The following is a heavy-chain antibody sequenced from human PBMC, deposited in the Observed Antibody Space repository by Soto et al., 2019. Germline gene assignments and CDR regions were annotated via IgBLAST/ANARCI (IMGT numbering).Heavy chain of an antibody. D-gene: IGHD3-10*01. Sequence: QVQLQESGPGLVKPSETLSLTCTVSGGSTSSYYWSWIRQPPGEGLEWIGYIYYSGSTNYNPSLKSRVTISVDTSKNQFSLKLSSVTAADTAVYYCARRRVSGKDGMDVWGQGTAVTVSS. CDR1: GGSTSSYY. CDR3: ARRRVSGKDGMDV. CDR2: IYYSGST. J-gene: IGHJ6*02. V-gene: IGHV4-59*08.